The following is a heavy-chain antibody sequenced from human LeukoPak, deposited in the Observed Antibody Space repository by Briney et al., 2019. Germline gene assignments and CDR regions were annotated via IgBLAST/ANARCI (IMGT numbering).Heavy chain of an antibody. V-gene: IGHV4-59*12. J-gene: IGHJ4*02. D-gene: IGHD6-19*01. Sequence: SETLSLTCTVSGSSISSYYWSWIRQPPGKGLEWIGYIYYSGSTNYNPSLKSRVTISVDTSKNQFSLKLSSVTAADTAVYYCARDGGSDQYYFDNWGQGTLVTVSS. CDR1: GSSISSYY. CDR3: ARDGGSDQYYFDN. CDR2: IYYSGST.